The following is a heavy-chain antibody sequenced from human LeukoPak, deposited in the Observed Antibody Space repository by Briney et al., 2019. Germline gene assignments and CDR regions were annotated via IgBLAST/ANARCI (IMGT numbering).Heavy chain of an antibody. D-gene: IGHD7-27*01. Sequence: ASVKVSCKASGYTFTSYDFDWVRQATGQRPEWMGWMSPNSGDTGYAQKFQDRVTMTRNTSISTAYMELGSLRSDDTAVYYCARGPPNWGYDYWGPGTLVTVSS. CDR2: MSPNSGDT. CDR1: GYTFTSYD. J-gene: IGHJ4*02. V-gene: IGHV1-8*01. CDR3: ARGPPNWGYDY.